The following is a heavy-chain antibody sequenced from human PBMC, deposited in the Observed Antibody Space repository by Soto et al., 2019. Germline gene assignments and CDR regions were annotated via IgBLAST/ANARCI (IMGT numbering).Heavy chain of an antibody. V-gene: IGHV3-30-3*01. Sequence: PGGSLRLSCAASGFTFSSYAMHWVRQAPGKGLEWVAVISYDGSSKYYADSVKGRFTISRDNSKNTLYLQMNSLRAEDTAVYYCARSYGDLDYYYYGMDVWGQGTTVTVSS. CDR3: ARSYGDLDYYYYGMDV. J-gene: IGHJ6*02. D-gene: IGHD4-17*01. CDR2: ISYDGSSK. CDR1: GFTFSSYA.